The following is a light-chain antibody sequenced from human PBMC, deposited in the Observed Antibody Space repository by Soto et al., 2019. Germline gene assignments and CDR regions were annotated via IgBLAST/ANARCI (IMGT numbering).Light chain of an antibody. CDR2: DTS. Sequence: EIVMTQSPATLSVSPGERVTLSCRASQSVSSNVAWYQQKPGQAPRLLIYDTSTRATSIPARFSGGGSGTEFTLTISSLQSEYFAFYYCQQFNSWPRTFGQGTKVEIK. CDR3: QQFNSWPRT. V-gene: IGKV3-15*01. J-gene: IGKJ1*01. CDR1: QSVSSN.